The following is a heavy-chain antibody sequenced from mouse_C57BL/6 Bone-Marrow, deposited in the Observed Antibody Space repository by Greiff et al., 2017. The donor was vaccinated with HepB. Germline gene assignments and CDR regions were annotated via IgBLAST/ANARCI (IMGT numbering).Heavy chain of an antibody. Sequence: EVKLVESGPGLVKPSQSLSLTCSVTGYSITSGYYWNWIRQFPGNKLEWMGYISYDGSNNYNPSLKNRISITRDTSKNQFFLKLNSVTTEDTATYYCARSSLAYWGQGTLVTVSA. CDR3: ARSSLAY. D-gene: IGHD1-1*01. CDR1: GYSITSGYY. V-gene: IGHV3-6*01. J-gene: IGHJ3*01. CDR2: ISYDGSN.